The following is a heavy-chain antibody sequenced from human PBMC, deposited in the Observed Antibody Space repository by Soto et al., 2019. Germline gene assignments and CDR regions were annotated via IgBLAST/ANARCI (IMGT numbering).Heavy chain of an antibody. CDR2: IYYSGST. Sequence: QLQLQESGPGLVKPSETLSLTCTVSGGSISSSSYYWGWIRQPPGKGLEWIGSIYYSGSTYYNPFLKSRVNIAVDTSKNQFSLKLSSVTAADTAVYYCARDADPSSWFDPWGQGTLVTVSS. CDR1: GGSISSSSYY. D-gene: IGHD6-6*01. V-gene: IGHV4-39*02. J-gene: IGHJ5*02. CDR3: ARDADPSSWFDP.